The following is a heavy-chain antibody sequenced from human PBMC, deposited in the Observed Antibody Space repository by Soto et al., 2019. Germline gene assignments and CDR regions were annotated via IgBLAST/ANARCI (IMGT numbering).Heavy chain of an antibody. D-gene: IGHD3-10*01. J-gene: IGHJ4*02. V-gene: IGHV4-59*01. CDR2: IYYSGTT. Sequence: PSETLSLTCTVSGGSIRGYFLSWIRQPPGKGLEWIGYIYYSGTTSYNPSLNSRVTMSVDTSKNQFSLKVNSVTAADTAVYYCARESYYGSGATVVAYWGQGTLVTVSS. CDR3: ARESYYGSGATVVAY. CDR1: GGSIRGYF.